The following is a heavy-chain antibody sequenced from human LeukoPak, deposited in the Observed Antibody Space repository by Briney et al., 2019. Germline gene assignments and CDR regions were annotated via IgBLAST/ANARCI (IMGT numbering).Heavy chain of an antibody. Sequence: SETLSLTCTVSARSVSRASYYWSWIRQPPGKGLEWIVYIYYSGSTNYNPSLKSRVTISVDTSKNQFSLKLSSVTAADTAVYYCARDPRSSGYCSGGSCSDWFDPWGQGTLVTVSS. CDR2: IYYSGST. J-gene: IGHJ5*02. D-gene: IGHD2-15*01. CDR3: ARDPRSSGYCSGGSCSDWFDP. V-gene: IGHV4-61*01. CDR1: ARSVSRASYY.